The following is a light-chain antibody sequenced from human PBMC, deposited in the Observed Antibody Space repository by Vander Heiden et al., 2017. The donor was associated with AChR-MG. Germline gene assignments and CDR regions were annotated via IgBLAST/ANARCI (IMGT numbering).Light chain of an antibody. J-gene: IGLJ3*02. CDR3: QSYDSSNQV. CDR2: EDN. Sequence: NFILTQPPPVSESPGTTVTISCTRSSGSIASNYVQWYQQRPGSAPTTVIYEDNQRPSGVPDRFSGSIDSSSNSASLTISGLKTEDEADYYCQSYDSSNQVFGGGTKLTVL. V-gene: IGLV6-57*03. CDR1: SGSIASNY.